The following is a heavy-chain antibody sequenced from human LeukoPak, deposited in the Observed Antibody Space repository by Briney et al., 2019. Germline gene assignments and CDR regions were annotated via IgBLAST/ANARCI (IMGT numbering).Heavy chain of an antibody. D-gene: IGHD3-22*01. CDR3: AKANGYYDSSGYYIDY. V-gene: IGHV3-23*01. CDR1: GFTFSSYE. CDR2: ISGSGGST. Sequence: GGSLRLSCAASGFTFSSYEMNWVRQAPGKGLEWVSAISGSGGSTYYADSVKGRFTISRDNSKKMLYLQMNSLRAEDTAVYYCAKANGYYDSSGYYIDYWGQGTLVTVSS. J-gene: IGHJ4*02.